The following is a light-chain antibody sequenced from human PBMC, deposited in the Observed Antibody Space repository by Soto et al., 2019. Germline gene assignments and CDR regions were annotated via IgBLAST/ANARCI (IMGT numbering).Light chain of an antibody. CDR2: GAS. CDR3: QRYGSSPLT. J-gene: IGKJ4*01. V-gene: IGKV3-20*01. CDR1: QSVSSNH. Sequence: EIVLTQSPGTLSLSPGERATLSCRASQSVSSNHLAWYQQKPGQAPRLLIYGASTRASGIPDRFSGSGSGTDFTLTISRLEPEDLAVYYCQRYGSSPLTFGGGTKV.